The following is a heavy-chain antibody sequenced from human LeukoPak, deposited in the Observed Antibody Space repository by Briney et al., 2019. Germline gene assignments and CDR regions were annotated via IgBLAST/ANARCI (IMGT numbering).Heavy chain of an antibody. CDR3: ARHDNRASAAFDY. CDR1: GGSISSYY. D-gene: IGHD2-2*01. Sequence: SGTLSLTCTVSGGSISSYYWSWIRQPSGKGLEWIGYIFYSGSTSYNPSLKSRVTISVDTAKNHFSLKLSSVTAADTAVYYCARHDNRASAAFDYWGQGTLVTVSS. V-gene: IGHV4-59*08. J-gene: IGHJ4*02. CDR2: IFYSGST.